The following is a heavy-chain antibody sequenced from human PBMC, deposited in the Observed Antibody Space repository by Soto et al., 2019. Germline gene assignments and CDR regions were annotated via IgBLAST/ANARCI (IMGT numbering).Heavy chain of an antibody. Sequence: GGSLRLSCAASGFSFTSYGMHWIRQAPGKGLEWMAVISYDGSNKYHVDSVKGRFTISSDNSKNTLHLQMNSRRDEDTAVYYCAKDGSATCYYGLVVWGPGATVTVSS. D-gene: IGHD3-10*01. J-gene: IGHJ6*02. CDR1: GFSFTSYG. CDR3: AKDGSATCYYGLVV. V-gene: IGHV3-30*18. CDR2: ISYDGSNK.